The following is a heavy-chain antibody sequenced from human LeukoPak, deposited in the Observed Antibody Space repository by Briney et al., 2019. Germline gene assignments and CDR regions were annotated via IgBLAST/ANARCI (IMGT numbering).Heavy chain of an antibody. D-gene: IGHD2-2*01. CDR2: IYFTGST. J-gene: IGHJ6*02. Sequence: PSETLSLTCTVSGGSLSSYYWTWLRQPPGKGLEWIGYIYFTGSTNYNPSLKGRVTMSVDTSNNQFSLRLTSVTAADTAVYYCARADCSTTSCPMDVWGQGATVTVSS. CDR3: ARADCSTTSCPMDV. CDR1: GGSLSSYY. V-gene: IGHV4-59*01.